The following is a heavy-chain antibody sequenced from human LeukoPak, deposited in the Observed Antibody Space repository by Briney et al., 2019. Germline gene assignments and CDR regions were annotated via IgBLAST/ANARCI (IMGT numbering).Heavy chain of an antibody. Sequence: VASVKVSCKASGYTFTSYDINWVRQATGQGLEWMGWMNPNSGNAGYAQKFQGRVTMTRNTSIRTAYMELSSLRSDDTAVYYCARVSATPLDFDYWGQGTLVTVSS. J-gene: IGHJ4*02. CDR1: GYTFTSYD. D-gene: IGHD2-15*01. V-gene: IGHV1-8*01. CDR2: MNPNSGNA. CDR3: ARVSATPLDFDY.